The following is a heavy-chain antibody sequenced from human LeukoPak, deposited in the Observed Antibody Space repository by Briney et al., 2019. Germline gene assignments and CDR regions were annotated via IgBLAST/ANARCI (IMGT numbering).Heavy chain of an antibody. D-gene: IGHD5-18*01. CDR3: ARDSHAPDIDMVSCYFDY. V-gene: IGHV3-53*05. CDR2: IYSGGGT. Sequence: GGSLRLSCAASGFTVSNIYMSWVRQAPGKGLEWVSVIYSGGGTFYSDSVKGRFIISRDNSKNTLFLQMNSLRAEDTAVYSCARDSHAPDIDMVSCYFDYWGQGTLVTVSS. J-gene: IGHJ4*02. CDR1: GFTVSNIY.